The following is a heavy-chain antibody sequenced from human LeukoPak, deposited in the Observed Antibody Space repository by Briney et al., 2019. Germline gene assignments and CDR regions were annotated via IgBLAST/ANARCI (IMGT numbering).Heavy chain of an antibody. CDR2: ISHSGST. D-gene: IGHD6-13*01. V-gene: IGHV4-4*02. J-gene: IGHJ4*02. CDR3: AREAAAARGRFDY. Sequence: SGTLSLTCAVSGGSISSSNWRSWVRQPPGKGLEWLGEISHSGSTDYNPSLKSRVTMSVDKSKNQFSLKVTFVTVADTAVYYCAREAAAARGRFDYWGQGTLVTVSS. CDR1: GGSISSSNW.